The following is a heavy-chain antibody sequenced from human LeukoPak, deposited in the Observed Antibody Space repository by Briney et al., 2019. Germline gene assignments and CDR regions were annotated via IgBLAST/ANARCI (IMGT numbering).Heavy chain of an antibody. Sequence: GGSLRLSCAASGFTFSSYGMHWVRQAPGKGLEWVAFIRYDGSNKYCADSVKGRFTISRDNSKNTLYLQMNSLRAEDTAVYYCAKGAVGDHFDYWGQGTLVTVSS. CDR2: IRYDGSNK. CDR1: GFTFSSYG. D-gene: IGHD4-17*01. V-gene: IGHV3-30*02. CDR3: AKGAVGDHFDY. J-gene: IGHJ4*02.